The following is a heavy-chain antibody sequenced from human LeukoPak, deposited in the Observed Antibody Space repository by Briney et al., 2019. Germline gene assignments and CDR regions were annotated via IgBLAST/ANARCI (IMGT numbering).Heavy chain of an antibody. D-gene: IGHD3-22*01. J-gene: IGHJ4*02. CDR1: GFTVSSNY. Sequence: TGGSPRLSCAASGFTVSSNYMSWVRQAPGKGLEWVSVIYSGGSTYYADSVKGRFTISRDNSKNTLYLQMNSLRAEDTAVYYCARVENYYDSSGYLHWGQGTLVTVSS. CDR3: ARVENYYDSSGYLH. CDR2: IYSGGST. V-gene: IGHV3-53*01.